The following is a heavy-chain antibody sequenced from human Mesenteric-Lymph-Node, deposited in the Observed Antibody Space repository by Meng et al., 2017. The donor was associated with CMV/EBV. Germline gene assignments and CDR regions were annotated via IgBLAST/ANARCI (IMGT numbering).Heavy chain of an antibody. Sequence: GESLKISCKASGYSFSSYWIAWVRQMPGKGLEWMGIIFPADSDTRYSPSFQGQVTISADKSISTAYLQWSSLKASDTAMYYCARPGTKYYDFWSGNWYFDLWGRGTLVTVSS. CDR2: IFPADSDT. V-gene: IGHV5-51*01. CDR3: ARPGTKYYDFWSGNWYFDL. D-gene: IGHD3-3*01. J-gene: IGHJ2*01. CDR1: GYSFSSYW.